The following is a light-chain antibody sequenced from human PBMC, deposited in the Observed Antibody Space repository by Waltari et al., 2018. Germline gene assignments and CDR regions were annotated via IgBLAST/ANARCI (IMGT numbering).Light chain of an antibody. CDR1: QSVGRY. J-gene: IGKJ1*01. CDR3: QKYVNLPAT. Sequence: SCRASQSVGRYLAWYQQKPGQAPRLLIYDASTRATGIPDRFSGSGSGTDFSLTISRLESEDCAVYYCQKYVNLPATFGQGTKVEIK. CDR2: DAS. V-gene: IGKV3-20*01.